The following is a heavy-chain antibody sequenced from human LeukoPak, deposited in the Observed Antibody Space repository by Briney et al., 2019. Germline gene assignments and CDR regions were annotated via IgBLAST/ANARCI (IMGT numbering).Heavy chain of an antibody. Sequence: PSETLSLTCTVSGGSISSGDYYWSWIRQPPGKGLEWIGYIYYSGSTYYNPSLKSRVTISVDTSKNQFSLKLSSVTAADTAVYYCASWIQVDCFDYWGQGTLVTVSS. J-gene: IGHJ4*02. CDR2: IYYSGST. D-gene: IGHD5-18*01. CDR1: GGSISSGDYY. CDR3: ASWIQVDCFDY. V-gene: IGHV4-30-4*01.